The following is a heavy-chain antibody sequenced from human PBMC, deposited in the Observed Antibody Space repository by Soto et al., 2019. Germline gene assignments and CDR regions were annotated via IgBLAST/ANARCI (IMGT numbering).Heavy chain of an antibody. CDR2: IYHSGST. CDR3: AREGYSGYDSPGYFDY. D-gene: IGHD5-12*01. CDR1: GGSISSGGYS. J-gene: IGHJ4*02. V-gene: IGHV4-30-2*01. Sequence: QLQLQESGSGLVKPSQTLSLTCAVSGGSISSGGYSWSWIRQPPGKGLEWIGYIYHSGSTYYNPSLKSRVTISVDMSKNQFSLKLSSVTAADTAVYYCAREGYSGYDSPGYFDYWGQGTLVTVSS.